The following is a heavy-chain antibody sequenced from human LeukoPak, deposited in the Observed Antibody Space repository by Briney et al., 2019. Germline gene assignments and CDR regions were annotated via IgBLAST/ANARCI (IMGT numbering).Heavy chain of an antibody. D-gene: IGHD3-22*01. Sequence: SETLSLTCTVSGGSISSYYWSWIRQPPGKGLEWIGYIYYSGSTYYNPSLKSRVTISVDTSKNQFSLKLSSVTAADTAVYYCARGYYDSSGYWFDPWGQGTLVTVSS. CDR2: IYYSGST. J-gene: IGHJ5*02. V-gene: IGHV4-59*08. CDR1: GGSISSYY. CDR3: ARGYYDSSGYWFDP.